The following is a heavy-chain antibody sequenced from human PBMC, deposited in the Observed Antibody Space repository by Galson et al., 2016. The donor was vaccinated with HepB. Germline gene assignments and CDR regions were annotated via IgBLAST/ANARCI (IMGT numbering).Heavy chain of an antibody. V-gene: IGHV4-59*01. CDR3: ARDRYYDNSGFRRFDY. CDR2: IYFRGTT. D-gene: IGHD3-22*01. J-gene: IGHJ4*02. CDR1: GGPITDYY. Sequence: SETLSLTCNVSGGPITDYYWSWIRQPPGKGLEWIGYIYFRGTTNYHPSLESRVTISVDTSKNPFSLKLTSVTAADTAVYYCARDRYYDNSGFRRFDYWGRGTLVSVSS.